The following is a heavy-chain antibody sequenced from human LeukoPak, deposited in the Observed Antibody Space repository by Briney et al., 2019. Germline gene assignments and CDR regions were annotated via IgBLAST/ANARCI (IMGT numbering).Heavy chain of an antibody. Sequence: GGSLRLSCAASRFILTNYDMTWVRQAPGKGLEWVSGISNIGGRTYYADSVKGRFTISRDNSKNTLYLELNSLRADDTAVYYCAKDATRTSGWYYLDYWGQGTLVTVSS. D-gene: IGHD6-19*01. V-gene: IGHV3-23*01. CDR2: ISNIGGRT. CDR1: RFILTNYD. CDR3: AKDATRTSGWYYLDY. J-gene: IGHJ4*02.